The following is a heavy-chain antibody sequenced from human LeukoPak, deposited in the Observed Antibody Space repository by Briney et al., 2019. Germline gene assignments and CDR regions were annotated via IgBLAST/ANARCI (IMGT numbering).Heavy chain of an antibody. CDR2: INPNSGGT. D-gene: IGHD6-6*01. CDR3: ARDPGIAARGLVDY. CDR1: GYTFTGYY. V-gene: IGHV1-2*02. Sequence: GASVKVSCKASGYTFTGYYMHWVRQAPGQGLEWMGWINPNSGGTNYAQKFQGRVTMTRDTSISTAYMELSRLRSDDTAVYYCARDPGIAARGLVDYWGQGTLVTVSS. J-gene: IGHJ4*02.